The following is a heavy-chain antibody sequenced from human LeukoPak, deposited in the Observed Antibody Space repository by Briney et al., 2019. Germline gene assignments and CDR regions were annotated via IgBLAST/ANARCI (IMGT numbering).Heavy chain of an antibody. D-gene: IGHD3-22*01. CDR1: GFTFSSYG. J-gene: IGHJ4*02. CDR3: AKDKSRYYDSSGPIDY. CDR2: ISYDGSNK. V-gene: IGHV3-30*18. Sequence: PGGSLRLSCAASGFTFSSYGMHWVRQAPGKGLEWVAVISYDGSNKYYADSVKGRFTISRDNSKNTLYLQMNSLRAEDPAVYYCAKDKSRYYDSSGPIDYWGQGTLVTVSS.